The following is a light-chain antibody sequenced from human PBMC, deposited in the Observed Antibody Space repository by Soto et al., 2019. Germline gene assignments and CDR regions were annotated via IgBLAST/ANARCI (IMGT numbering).Light chain of an antibody. CDR2: GAS. J-gene: IGKJ3*01. V-gene: IGKV3-15*01. Sequence: EIVMTQSPATLSVSPGERATLSCRASQSVSSNLAWYQQKPGQAPRLLIYGASTRATGIPARFSGSGSGTEFTLTISSLQSEHFAVYYCQQYNNWPPPFTFGPGTKVDIK. CDR3: QQYNNWPPPFT. CDR1: QSVSSN.